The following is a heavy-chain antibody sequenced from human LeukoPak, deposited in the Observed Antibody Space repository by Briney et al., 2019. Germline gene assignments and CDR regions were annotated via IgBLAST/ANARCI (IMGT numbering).Heavy chain of an antibody. CDR3: AAAPPGHYDSSGYFDY. V-gene: IGHV4-59*08. Sequence: SETLSLTCTVSGGSISSYYWGWIRQPPGKGLEWIGYIYYSGSTNYNPSLKSRVTISVDTSKNQFSLKLSSVTAADTAVCYCAAAPPGHYDSSGYFDYWGQGTLVTVSS. CDR1: GGSISSYY. J-gene: IGHJ4*02. CDR2: IYYSGST. D-gene: IGHD3-22*01.